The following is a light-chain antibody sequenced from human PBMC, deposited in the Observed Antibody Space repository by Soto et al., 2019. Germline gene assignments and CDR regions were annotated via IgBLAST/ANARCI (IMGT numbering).Light chain of an antibody. CDR1: QIIFKY. CDR3: QQSYVSPST. J-gene: IGKJ1*01. CDR2: EAT. Sequence: DIQMTQSPSSLSASVGDRVTISCRSSQIIFKYLNWYQQRPGKAPKLLVYEATSLETGVSSRFSGSGSGTDFTLTINRLQPEDFATYYCQQSYVSPSTFGQGT. V-gene: IGKV1-39*01.